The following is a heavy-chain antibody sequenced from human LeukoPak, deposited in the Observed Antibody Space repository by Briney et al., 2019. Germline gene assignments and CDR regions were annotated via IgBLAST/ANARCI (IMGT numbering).Heavy chain of an antibody. V-gene: IGHV1-69*05. CDR1: GGTFSSYA. J-gene: IGHJ4*02. Sequence: SVKVSCKASGGTFSSYAISWVRQAPGQGLEWMGGIIPIFGTANYAQKFQGRVTITTDESTSTAYMELSSLRSEDTAVYYCARSLRFLEWLFDYWGQGTLVTVSS. D-gene: IGHD3-3*01. CDR2: IIPIFGTA. CDR3: ARSLRFLEWLFDY.